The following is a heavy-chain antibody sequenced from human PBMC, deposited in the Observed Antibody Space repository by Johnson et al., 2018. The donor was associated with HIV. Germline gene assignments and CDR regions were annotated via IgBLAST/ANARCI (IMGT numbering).Heavy chain of an antibody. CDR3: ARGFNSGYNDAVDI. CDR2: ISSSGSAI. J-gene: IGHJ3*02. V-gene: IGHV3-48*04. Sequence: VQLMESGGGVVRPGGSLRLSCAASGFTFSSYWMSWVRQAPGKGLEWVSYISSSGSAIYYAGSVKGRFTISRDNAKSSLYLQMNSPRAADTALYYCARGFNSGYNDAVDIWGQGTMVTFSS. D-gene: IGHD3-22*01. CDR1: GFTFSSYW.